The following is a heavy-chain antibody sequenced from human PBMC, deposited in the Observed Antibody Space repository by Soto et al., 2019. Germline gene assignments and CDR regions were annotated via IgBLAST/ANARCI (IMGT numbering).Heavy chain of an antibody. V-gene: IGHV3-23*01. CDR1: GFTFSSYA. Sequence: PGGSLRLSCAASGFTFSSYAMSWVRQAPGKGLEWVSAISGSGGSTYYADSVKGRFTISRDNSKNTLYLQMNSLRAEDTAVYYCAKVGLHDFWSGYYRDYWGQGTLVTVSS. CDR3: AKVGLHDFWSGYYRDY. D-gene: IGHD3-3*01. J-gene: IGHJ4*02. CDR2: ISGSGGST.